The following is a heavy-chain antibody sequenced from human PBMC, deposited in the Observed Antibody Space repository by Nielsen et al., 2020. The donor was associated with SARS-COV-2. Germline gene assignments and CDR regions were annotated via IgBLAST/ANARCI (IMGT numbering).Heavy chain of an antibody. D-gene: IGHD6-19*01. Sequence: WIRQPPGKGLEWVSSISSSSSYIYYADSVKGRFTISRDNAKNSLYLQMNSLRAEDTAVYYCAREIQYSSSLSRGRYMDVWGKGTTVTVSS. V-gene: IGHV3-21*01. CDR3: AREIQYSSSLSRGRYMDV. J-gene: IGHJ6*03. CDR2: ISSSSSYI.